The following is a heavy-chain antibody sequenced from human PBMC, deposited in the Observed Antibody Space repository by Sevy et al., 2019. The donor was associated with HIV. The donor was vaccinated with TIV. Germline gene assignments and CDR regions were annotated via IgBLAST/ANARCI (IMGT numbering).Heavy chain of an antibody. CDR3: ARTTPYYYYGMDV. CDR2: IYYSGRT. J-gene: IGHJ6*02. V-gene: IGHV4-59*01. D-gene: IGHD4-17*01. CDR1: DDSISGYF. Sequence: SETLSLTCTVSDDSISGYFWSWIRQPPGKGLEWIGYIYYSGRTNYNPSLKSRATISADMSTNHFSLKLSSVTAADTAVYYCARTTPYYYYGMDVWGQGTTVTDSS.